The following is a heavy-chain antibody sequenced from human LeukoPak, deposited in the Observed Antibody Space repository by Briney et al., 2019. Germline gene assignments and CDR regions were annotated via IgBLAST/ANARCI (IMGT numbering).Heavy chain of an antibody. V-gene: IGHV3-74*01. CDR1: GFTFSSYW. Sequence: GGSLRLPCAASGFTFSSYWMHWVRQAPGKGLVWVSRINSDGSSTSYADSVKGRCTISRDNARNTLYLQMNSLRAEDTAVYYCATTREAIRNWGQGTLVTVSS. J-gene: IGHJ4*02. D-gene: IGHD5-12*01. CDR2: INSDGSST. CDR3: ATTREAIRN.